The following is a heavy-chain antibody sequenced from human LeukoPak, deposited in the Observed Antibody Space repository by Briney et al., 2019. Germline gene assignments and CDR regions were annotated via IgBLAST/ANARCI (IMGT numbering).Heavy chain of an antibody. CDR2: ISYDGSNK. CDR3: ARDSPSGARDYYDSSGYWAY. J-gene: IGHJ4*02. D-gene: IGHD3-22*01. Sequence: PGGSLRLSCAASGFTFSSYAMHWVRQAPGKGLEWVAVISYDGSNKYYADSVKGRFTISRDNSKNTLYLQMNSLRAEDTAVYYCARDSPSGARDYYDSSGYWAYWGQGTLVTVSS. CDR1: GFTFSSYA. V-gene: IGHV3-30-3*01.